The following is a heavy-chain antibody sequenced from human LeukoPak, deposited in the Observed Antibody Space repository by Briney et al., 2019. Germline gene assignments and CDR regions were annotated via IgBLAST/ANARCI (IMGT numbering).Heavy chain of an antibody. Sequence: ASVKVSCKASGGTFSSYAITWVRQAPGQGLEWMGGIIPIFGTANYAQKFQGRVTITADEFTSTSYMELSSLRSEDTAVYYCAGSDTTGYIPREWDYWYFDLWGRGTLVTVSS. J-gene: IGHJ2*01. V-gene: IGHV1-69*13. CDR3: AGSDTTGYIPREWDYWYFDL. CDR1: GGTFSSYA. CDR2: IIPIFGTA. D-gene: IGHD1-1*01.